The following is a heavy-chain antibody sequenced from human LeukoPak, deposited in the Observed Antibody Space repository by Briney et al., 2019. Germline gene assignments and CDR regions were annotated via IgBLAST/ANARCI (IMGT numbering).Heavy chain of an antibody. D-gene: IGHD3-9*01. Sequence: SETLSLTCTVSGGSISSSSYYWGWIRQPPGKGLEWIASIYYTGSTYYNPSLKSRVTISVDTSKNQFSLKLSSVTAADTAVYYCARHGILTGGVDYWGQGTLVTVSS. CDR3: ARHGILTGGVDY. J-gene: IGHJ4*02. V-gene: IGHV4-39*01. CDR2: IYYTGST. CDR1: GGSISSSSYY.